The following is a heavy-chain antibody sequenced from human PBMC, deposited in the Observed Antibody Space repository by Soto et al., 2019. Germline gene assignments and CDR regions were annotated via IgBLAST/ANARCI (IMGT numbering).Heavy chain of an antibody. CDR3: ARLSNYHRVGYNHLDY. D-gene: IGHD5-12*01. V-gene: IGHV4-39*01. Sequence: QLQLQESGPGLVKPSETLFLTCSVSGGSISSSSYYWGWIRQPPGKGLEWIGSIYYSGSTYYNPSLKSRVTISVDTSKNQFSLKLSSVTAADTAVYYCARLSNYHRVGYNHLDYWGQETLVTVSS. J-gene: IGHJ4*02. CDR1: GGSISSSSYY. CDR2: IYYSGST.